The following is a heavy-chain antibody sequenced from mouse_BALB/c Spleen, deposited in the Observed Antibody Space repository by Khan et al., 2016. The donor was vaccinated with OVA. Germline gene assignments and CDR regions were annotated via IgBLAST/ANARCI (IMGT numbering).Heavy chain of an antibody. D-gene: IGHD1-3*01. CDR2: IWGGGIT. CDR3: ANHIILYPYYFDY. CDR1: GFSLTDYG. Sequence: VKLLESGPGLVAPSQSLSITCTVSGFSLTDYGVSWIRQPPGKGLEWLGVIWGGGITYYNSALKSRLSISKDNSKSQVVLKMNSLQPDDTSMYYCANHIILYPYYFDYWGQGTTLTVSS. V-gene: IGHV2-6-5*01. J-gene: IGHJ2*01.